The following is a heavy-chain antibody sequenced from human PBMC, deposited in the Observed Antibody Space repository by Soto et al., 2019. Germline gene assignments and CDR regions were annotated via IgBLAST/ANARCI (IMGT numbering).Heavy chain of an antibody. J-gene: IGHJ4*02. V-gene: IGHV4-61*01. D-gene: IGHD1-26*01. CDR3: ARVGHLYGGSYYGESYFDY. Sequence: SETLSLTCTVSGGSVSSGSYYWSWIRQPPGKGLEWIGYIYYSGSTNYNPSLKSRVTISVDTSKNQFSLKLSSVTAADTAVYYCARVGHLYGGSYYGESYFDYWGQGTLVTVSS. CDR1: GGSVSSGSYY. CDR2: IYYSGST.